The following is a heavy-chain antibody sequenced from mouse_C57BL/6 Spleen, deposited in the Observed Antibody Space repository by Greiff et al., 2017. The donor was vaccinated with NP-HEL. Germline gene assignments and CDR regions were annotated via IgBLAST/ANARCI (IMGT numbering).Heavy chain of an antibody. V-gene: IGHV1-26*01. CDR1: GYTFTDYY. J-gene: IGHJ2*01. CDR3: ARIDYDYDGGYYFDY. CDR2: INPNNGGT. D-gene: IGHD2-4*01. Sequence: VQLQQSGPELVKPGASVKISCKASGYTFTDYYMNWVKQSHGKSLEWIGDINPNNGGTSYNQKFKGKATLTVDKSSSTAYMELRSLTSEDSAVYYCARIDYDYDGGYYFDYWGQGTTLPVSS.